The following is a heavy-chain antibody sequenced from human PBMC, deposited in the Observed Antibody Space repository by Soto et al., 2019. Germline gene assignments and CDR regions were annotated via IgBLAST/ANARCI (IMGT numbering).Heavy chain of an antibody. CDR3: AIFLRAARPGNWWFDP. CDR2: INHSGST. Sequence: ASEALSVTCAVYGGSFSGYYWSWIRQPPGKGLEWIGEINHSGSTNYNPSLKSRVTISVDTSKNQFSLKLSSVTAADTAVYYCAIFLRAARPGNWWFDPWGQGTLVTVSS. D-gene: IGHD6-6*01. CDR1: GGSFSGYY. V-gene: IGHV4-34*01. J-gene: IGHJ5*02.